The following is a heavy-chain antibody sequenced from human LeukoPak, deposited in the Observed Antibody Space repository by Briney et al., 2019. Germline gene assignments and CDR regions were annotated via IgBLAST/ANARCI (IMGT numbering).Heavy chain of an antibody. J-gene: IGHJ4*02. Sequence: PGGSLRLSCAASGFTFSNAWMSWVRQAPVKGLEWVGRIKSKTDGGTTDYAAPVKGRFTISRDDSKNTLYLQMNSLKTEDTAVHYCTTAHYYDSSGYYDYWGQGTLVTVSS. CDR3: TTAHYYDSSGYYDY. D-gene: IGHD3-22*01. CDR2: IKSKTDGGTT. V-gene: IGHV3-15*01. CDR1: GFTFSNAW.